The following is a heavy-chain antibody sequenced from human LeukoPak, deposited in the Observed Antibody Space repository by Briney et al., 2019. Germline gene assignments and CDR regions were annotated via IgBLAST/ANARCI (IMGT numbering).Heavy chain of an antibody. D-gene: IGHD4-17*01. CDR2: MYNDGDT. Sequence: GGSLRLSCAASGFSVSSNYMSWVRQAPGKGLEWVSIMYNDGDTYQRDSVKGRFTMSRDNSKNMLYLHMDSLRAEDAAMYFCAREGSDYGDYDAFDIWGRGTMVTVSS. CDR3: AREGSDYGDYDAFDI. V-gene: IGHV3-53*01. CDR1: GFSVSSNY. J-gene: IGHJ3*02.